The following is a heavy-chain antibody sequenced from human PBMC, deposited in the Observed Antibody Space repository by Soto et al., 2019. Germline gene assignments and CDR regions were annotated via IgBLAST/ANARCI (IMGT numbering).Heavy chain of an antibody. CDR1: GCTFTSYG. V-gene: IGHV1-18*01. CDR2: ISAYNGNT. D-gene: IGHD3-22*01. CDR3: ARGSSSGYTKYYFDY. J-gene: IGHJ4*02. Sequence: ASVKVSCKASGCTFTSYGISWVRQAPGQGLEWMGWISAYNGNTNYAQKLQGRVTMTTDTSTSTAYMELRSLRSDDTAVYYCARGSSSGYTKYYFDYWGQGTLVTVSS.